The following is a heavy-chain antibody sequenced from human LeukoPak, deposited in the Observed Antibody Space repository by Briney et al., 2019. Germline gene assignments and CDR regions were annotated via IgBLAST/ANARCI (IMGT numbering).Heavy chain of an antibody. CDR1: GGSISSSSYY. CDR3: ARQRYYGSGSYSLNWFDP. V-gene: IGHV4-39*01. J-gene: IGHJ5*02. Sequence: NPSETLSLTCTVSGGSISSSSYYWGWIRQPPGKGLEWIGSIYYSETTYYNPSLKSRVPISVDTSKNQFSLRLSSVTAADTAVYYCARQRYYGSGSYSLNWFDPWGQGTLVTVSS. CDR2: IYYSETT. D-gene: IGHD3-10*01.